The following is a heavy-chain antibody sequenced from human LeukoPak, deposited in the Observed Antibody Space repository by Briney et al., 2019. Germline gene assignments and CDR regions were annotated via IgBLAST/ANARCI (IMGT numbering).Heavy chain of an antibody. CDR2: ISSSSSTI. CDR3: VGAYDYVWGSYRPYYFDY. Sequence: GGSLRLSCAASGFTFSSYSMNWVRQAPGKGLEWVSYISSSSSTIYYADSVKGRFTISRDNAKNSLYLQMNSLRAEDTAVYYCVGAYDYVWGSYRPYYFDYWGQGTLVTVSS. CDR1: GFTFSSYS. D-gene: IGHD3-16*02. V-gene: IGHV3-48*01. J-gene: IGHJ4*02.